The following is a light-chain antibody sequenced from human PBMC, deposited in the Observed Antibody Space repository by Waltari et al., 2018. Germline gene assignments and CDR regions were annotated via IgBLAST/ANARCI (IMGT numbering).Light chain of an antibody. J-gene: IGLJ3*02. CDR3: ATYAGSYVL. V-gene: IGLV2-8*01. CDR1: SSDIANYNY. CDR2: EAK. Sequence: QSALTQPPSASGSPGQSVTISCTGPSSDIANYNYVSWYQQFPGRAPKLIIYEAKRRPSGVPDRFSGSKSGSTGVLTVSGLQADDEADYHCATYAGSYVLFGGGTKLTVL.